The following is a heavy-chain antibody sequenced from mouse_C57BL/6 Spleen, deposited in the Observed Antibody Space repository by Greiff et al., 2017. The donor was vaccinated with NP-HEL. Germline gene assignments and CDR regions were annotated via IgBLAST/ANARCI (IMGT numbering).Heavy chain of an antibody. D-gene: IGHD1-1*01. CDR2: INPNYGTT. Sequence: QLQESGPELVKPGASVKISCKASGYSFTDYNMNWVKQSNGKSLEWIGVINPNYGTTSYNQKFKGKATLTVDQSSSTAYMQLNSLTSEDSAVYYCARTNYYGTSSGFAYWGQGTLVTVSA. J-gene: IGHJ3*01. CDR1: GYSFTDYN. V-gene: IGHV1-39*01. CDR3: ARTNYYGTSSGFAY.